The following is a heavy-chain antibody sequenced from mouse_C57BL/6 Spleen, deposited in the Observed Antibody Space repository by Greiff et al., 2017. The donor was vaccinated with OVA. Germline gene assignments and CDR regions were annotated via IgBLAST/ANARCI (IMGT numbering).Heavy chain of an antibody. J-gene: IGHJ2*01. Sequence: QVHVKQPGAELVKPGASVKLSCKASGYTFTSYWMQWVKQRPGQGLEWIGEIDPSDSYTNYNQKFKGKATLTVDTSSSTAYMQLSSLTSEDSAVYYCARSYFDYWGQGTTLTVSS. CDR3: ARSYFDY. CDR1: GYTFTSYW. CDR2: IDPSDSYT. V-gene: IGHV1-50*01.